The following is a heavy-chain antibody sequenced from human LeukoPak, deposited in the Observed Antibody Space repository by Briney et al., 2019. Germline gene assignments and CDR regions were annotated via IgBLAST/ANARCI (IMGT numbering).Heavy chain of an antibody. Sequence: GASVKVSCKASGYTFTGYYMHWVRQAPGQGLEWMGWINPNSGGTNYAQKFQGRVTMPRDTSISTAYMELSRLRSDDTAVYYCARDPWYCSGGSCYSLKNRYYFDYWGQGTLVTVSS. J-gene: IGHJ4*02. V-gene: IGHV1-2*02. D-gene: IGHD2-15*01. CDR1: GYTFTGYY. CDR3: ARDPWYCSGGSCYSLKNRYYFDY. CDR2: INPNSGGT.